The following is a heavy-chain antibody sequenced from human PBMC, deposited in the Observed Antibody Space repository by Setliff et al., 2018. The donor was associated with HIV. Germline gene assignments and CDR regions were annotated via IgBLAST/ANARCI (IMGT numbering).Heavy chain of an antibody. Sequence: PGGSLRLSCAASGFTFSSYSMNWVRQAPGKGLEWVSCISSSSRYIYYADSVKGRFTISRDNAKNSLYLQMSSLRAEDTAVYYCARTMGHVYTAMLKYYYYYYMDVWGKGTTVTVSS. CDR2: ISSSSRYI. V-gene: IGHV3-21*04. D-gene: IGHD5-18*01. J-gene: IGHJ6*03. CDR1: GFTFSSYS. CDR3: ARTMGHVYTAMLKYYYYYYMDV.